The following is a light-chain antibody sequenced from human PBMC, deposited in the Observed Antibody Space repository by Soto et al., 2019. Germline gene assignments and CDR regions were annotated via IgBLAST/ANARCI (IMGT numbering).Light chain of an antibody. CDR2: TTN. V-gene: IGLV7-43*01. CDR1: TGAVTSGYY. CDR3: LLMYGAAWV. Sequence: QAVVTQETSLTVSPGGTVTLTCAPSTGAVTSGYYPNWFQQKPGQAPRALIYTTNNKHSWTPARFSGSLLGGKAALTLSGVQTEDEAEYYCLLMYGAAWVFGGGTKLTVL. J-gene: IGLJ3*02.